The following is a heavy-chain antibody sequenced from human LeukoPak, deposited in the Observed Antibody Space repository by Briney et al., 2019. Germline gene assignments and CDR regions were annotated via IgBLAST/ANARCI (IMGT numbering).Heavy chain of an antibody. CDR3: ARDVYYYYMDV. V-gene: IGHV3-30*04. CDR1: GFAFSSYA. CDR2: ISYDGITE. Sequence: GGSLRLSCAASGFAFSSYAMHWVRQAPGKGLEWVAIISYDGITESYADSVKGRFTISRDNAKNSLYLQMNSLRAEDTAVYYCARDVYYYYMDVWGKGTTVTISS. J-gene: IGHJ6*03.